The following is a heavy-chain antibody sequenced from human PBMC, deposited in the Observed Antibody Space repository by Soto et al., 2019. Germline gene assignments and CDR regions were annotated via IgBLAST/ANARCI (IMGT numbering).Heavy chain of an antibody. D-gene: IGHD2-15*01. J-gene: IGHJ5*02. CDR1: GDSIRSGNHY. V-gene: IGHV4-30-4*01. Sequence: SETLSLTCTVSGDSIRSGNHYWSWIRQPPGKGLEWIGYIYYSGSTNYNPSLKSRVTISVDTSKNQFSLKLSSVTAADTAVYYCASLLGYCSGGSCYHPYNWFDPWGQGTLVTVSS. CDR2: IYYSGST. CDR3: ASLLGYCSGGSCYHPYNWFDP.